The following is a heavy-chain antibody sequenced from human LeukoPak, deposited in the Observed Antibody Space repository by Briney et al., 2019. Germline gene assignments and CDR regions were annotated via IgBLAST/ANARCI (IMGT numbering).Heavy chain of an antibody. J-gene: IGHJ4*02. D-gene: IGHD6-6*01. CDR3: ARERSSSSGFDY. CDR2: ISSSSSYI. Sequence: GGSLRLSCAASGFTFSSYSMSWVRQAPGKGLEWVSSISSSSSYIYYADSVKGRFTISRDNAKNSLYLQMNSLRAEDTAVYYCARERSSSSGFDYWGQGTLVTVSS. CDR1: GFTFSSYS. V-gene: IGHV3-21*01.